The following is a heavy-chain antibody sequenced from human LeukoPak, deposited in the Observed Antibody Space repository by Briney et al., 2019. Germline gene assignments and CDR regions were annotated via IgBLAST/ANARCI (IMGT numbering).Heavy chain of an antibody. Sequence: SVKVSCKASGGTFSSYAISWVRQAPGQGLEWMGGIIPIFGTANYAQKFQGRVTITTDESTSTAYMELSSLRSEDTAVYYCATLIDFWSGYYHDYWGQGTLATVSS. D-gene: IGHD3-3*01. CDR1: GGTFSSYA. V-gene: IGHV1-69*05. CDR3: ATLIDFWSGYYHDY. CDR2: IIPIFGTA. J-gene: IGHJ4*02.